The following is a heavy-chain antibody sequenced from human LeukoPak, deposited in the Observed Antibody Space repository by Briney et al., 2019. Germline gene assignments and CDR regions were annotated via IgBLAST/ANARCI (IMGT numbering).Heavy chain of an antibody. V-gene: IGHV4-59*06. D-gene: IGHD3-16*01. J-gene: IGHJ4*02. CDR3: ATFRFGGAYFDY. Sequence: SETLSLTCTVSGGSISSYYWSWIRQHPGKGLEWIGYIYYSGSTYYNSSLKSRVTISVDTSKNQFSLKLSSVTAADTAVYYCATFRFGGAYFDYWGQGTLVTVSS. CDR1: GGSISSYY. CDR2: IYYSGST.